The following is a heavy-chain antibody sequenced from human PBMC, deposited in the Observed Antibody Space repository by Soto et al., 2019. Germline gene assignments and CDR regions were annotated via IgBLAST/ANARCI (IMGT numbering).Heavy chain of an antibody. V-gene: IGHV3-23*01. CDR1: GFTFSSSA. Sequence: EVRLLESGGGLVQPGGSLRLSCSASGFTFSSSAMGWVRQAPGKGLEWVSSISASGDSTPYADSVKGRFTISRDNSKNTVYLQMNSLRVEDTALYYCAKGGITAPSYYWGQGTLVTVSS. D-gene: IGHD3-16*01. CDR3: AKGGITAPSYY. J-gene: IGHJ4*02. CDR2: ISASGDST.